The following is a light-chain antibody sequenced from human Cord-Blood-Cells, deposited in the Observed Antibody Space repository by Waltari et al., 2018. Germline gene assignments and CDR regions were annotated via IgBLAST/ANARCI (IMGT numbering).Light chain of an antibody. CDR2: DAS. V-gene: IGKV3-11*01. Sequence: ENVLTPSPATLSLSPGERATLSCSASQSVSSYSAWYQQKPGQAPTLLIYDASNRATGIPARFSGSGSGTDFTLTISSLEPEDFAVYYCQQRSNWPPLTFGGGTKVEIK. CDR3: QQRSNWPPLT. J-gene: IGKJ4*01. CDR1: QSVSSY.